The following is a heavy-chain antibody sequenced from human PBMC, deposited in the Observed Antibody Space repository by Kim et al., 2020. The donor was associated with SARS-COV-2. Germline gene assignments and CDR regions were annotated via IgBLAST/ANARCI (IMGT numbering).Heavy chain of an antibody. CDR3: ARGRSIVATIFACSGGSCHFHY. J-gene: IGHJ4*02. D-gene: IGHD2-15*01. CDR1: GFTFSSYS. V-gene: IGHV3-21*01. Sequence: GGSLRLSCAASGFTFSSYSMNWVRQAPGKGLEWVSSITRSSSYIYYADSVKGRFTISRDNGKNSLYLQMNSLRAEDTAVYYCARGRSIVATIFACSGGSCHFHYGGKGTLRPVSS. CDR2: ITRSSSYI.